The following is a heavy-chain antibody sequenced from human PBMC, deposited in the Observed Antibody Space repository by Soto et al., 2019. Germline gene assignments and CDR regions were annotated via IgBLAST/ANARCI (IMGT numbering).Heavy chain of an antibody. Sequence: QPGGSLRLSCAASGFTFSSYGMHWVRQAPGKGLEWVAVISYDGSNEYYADSVKGRFTISRDNSKNTLYLQMNSLRAEDTAVYYCAKDLELVISGLYYYGMDVWGQGTTVTVSS. CDR1: GFTFSSYG. V-gene: IGHV3-30*18. CDR3: AKDLELVISGLYYYGMDV. D-gene: IGHD3-9*01. J-gene: IGHJ6*02. CDR2: ISYDGSNE.